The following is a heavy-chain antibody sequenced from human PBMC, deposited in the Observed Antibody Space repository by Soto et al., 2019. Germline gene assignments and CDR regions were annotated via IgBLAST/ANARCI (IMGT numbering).Heavy chain of an antibody. CDR1: GGSFSGYY. Sequence: PSETLSLTCAVYGGSFSGYYWSWVRQPPGKGLEWIGEINHSGSTNYNPSLKSRVTISVDTSKNQFSLKLSSVTAADTAVYYCAREREGDGYTKYYYGMDVWGQGTTVTVSS. CDR2: INHSGST. D-gene: IGHD2-2*02. CDR3: AREREGDGYTKYYYGMDV. J-gene: IGHJ6*02. V-gene: IGHV4-34*01.